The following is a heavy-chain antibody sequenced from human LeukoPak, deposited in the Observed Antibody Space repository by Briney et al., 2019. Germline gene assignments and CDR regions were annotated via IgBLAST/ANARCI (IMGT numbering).Heavy chain of an antibody. D-gene: IGHD4-17*01. V-gene: IGHV1-2*02. CDR3: ARAPYGDYRVYYYGLDV. CDR2: INPNSGGT. Sequence: ASVKVSCKASGYTFTSYGISWVRQAPGQVLVWMGWINPNSGGTNYAQKFQGRVTMTRDTSISTAYMELSRLRSDDTAVYYCARAPYGDYRVYYYGLDVWGQGTTVTVSS. J-gene: IGHJ6*02. CDR1: GYTFTSYG.